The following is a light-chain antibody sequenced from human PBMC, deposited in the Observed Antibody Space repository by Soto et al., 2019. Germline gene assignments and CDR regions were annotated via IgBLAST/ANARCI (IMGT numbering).Light chain of an antibody. CDR1: QSVRSNY. J-gene: IGKJ1*01. CDR2: NSS. CDR3: QQYRDLPQT. V-gene: IGKV3-20*01. Sequence: EIVLTQSPGTLSLSPGERATLSCRASQSVRSNYLAWYQQKPGQAPRLLIYNSSTRATGIPDRFSGSGSGTDLTLTIIRLEPEDFALYYCQQYRDLPQTFGQGTQVEIK.